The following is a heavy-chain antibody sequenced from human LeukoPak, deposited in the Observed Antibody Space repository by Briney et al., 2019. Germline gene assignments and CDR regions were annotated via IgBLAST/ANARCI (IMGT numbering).Heavy chain of an antibody. CDR1: GFTFRTYA. CDR2: ISGSGGST. V-gene: IGHV3-23*01. Sequence: GGSLRLSCAASGFTFRTYAMSWVRQAPGKGLEWVSAISGSGGSTYYADSVKGRFTISRDNSKNTLYLQMNSLRAEDTAVYYCAKITGYSYGWTDAFDIWGQGTMVTVSS. D-gene: IGHD5-18*01. J-gene: IGHJ3*02. CDR3: AKITGYSYGWTDAFDI.